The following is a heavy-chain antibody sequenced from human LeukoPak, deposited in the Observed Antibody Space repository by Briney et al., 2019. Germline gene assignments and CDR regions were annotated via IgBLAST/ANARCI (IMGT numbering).Heavy chain of an antibody. Sequence: ASVKVSCKASGGTFSSYAISWVRQAPGQGLEWMGGIIPIFGTANYAQKFQGRVTITADESTSTAYMELSSLRSEDTAVYYCARDRDPIAARRHYYYYMDVWGKGTTVTVSS. CDR1: GGTFSSYA. D-gene: IGHD6-6*01. V-gene: IGHV1-69*13. CDR3: ARDRDPIAARRHYYYYMDV. J-gene: IGHJ6*03. CDR2: IIPIFGTA.